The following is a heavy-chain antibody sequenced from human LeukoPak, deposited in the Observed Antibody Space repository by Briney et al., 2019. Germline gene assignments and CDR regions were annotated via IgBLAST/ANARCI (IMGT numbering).Heavy chain of an antibody. CDR1: GFTFSSYA. Sequence: GGSLRLSCAASGFTFSSYAMSWVRQVPGKGLEWVSGINWNGGSTGYADSVKGRFTISRDNAKNSLYLQMNSLRAEDTALYHCAGGPYSGGFDYWGQGTLVTVSS. J-gene: IGHJ4*02. D-gene: IGHD1-26*01. CDR2: INWNGGST. V-gene: IGHV3-20*01. CDR3: AGGPYSGGFDY.